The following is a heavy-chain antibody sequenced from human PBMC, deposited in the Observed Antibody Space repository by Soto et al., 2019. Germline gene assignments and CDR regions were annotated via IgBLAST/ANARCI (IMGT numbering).Heavy chain of an antibody. Sequence: QVQLVESGGGVVQPGRSLRLSCAASGFTFSSYGMHWVRQAPGKGLEWVAVIWYDGSNKYYADSVKGRFTISRDNSKNTLYLQMNSLGADDTAVYYCASDPRLSGSYYYYYYMDVWGKGTTVTVSS. CDR2: IWYDGSNK. J-gene: IGHJ6*03. CDR1: GFTFSSYG. V-gene: IGHV3-33*01. CDR3: ASDPRLSGSYYYYYYMDV.